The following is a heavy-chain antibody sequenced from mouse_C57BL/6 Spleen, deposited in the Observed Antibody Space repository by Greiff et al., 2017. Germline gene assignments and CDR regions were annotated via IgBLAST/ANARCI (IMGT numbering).Heavy chain of an antibody. CDR1: GFNIKDYY. CDR2: IDPEDGET. D-gene: IGHD1-1*01. V-gene: IGHV14-2*01. CDR3: ASVVATDAMDY. Sequence: DVHLVESGAELVKPGASVKLSCTASGFNIKDYYMHWVKQRTEQGLEWIGRIDPEDGETKYAPKFQGKATITADTSSNTAYLQLSSLTSEDTAVYYCASVVATDAMDYWGQGTSVTVSS. J-gene: IGHJ4*01.